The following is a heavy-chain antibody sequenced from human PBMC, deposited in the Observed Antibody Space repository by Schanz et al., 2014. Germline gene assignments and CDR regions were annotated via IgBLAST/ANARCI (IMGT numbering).Heavy chain of an antibody. V-gene: IGHV3-30-3*01. CDR2: ISYDGSNK. J-gene: IGHJ4*02. Sequence: QVQLLQFGGGVVQPGGSLRLSCAASGFTFSSYAMSWVRQAPGKGLEWVAVISYDGSNKYYADSVKGRFTISRDNSKNTLYLQMNTLRAEDTAVYYCARDRGYCSGGSCLTFDYWGQGTLVTVSS. CDR3: ARDRGYCSGGSCLTFDY. CDR1: GFTFSSYA. D-gene: IGHD2-15*01.